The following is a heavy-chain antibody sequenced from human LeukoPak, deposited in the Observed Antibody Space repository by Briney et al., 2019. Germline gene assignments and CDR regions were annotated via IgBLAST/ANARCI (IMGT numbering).Heavy chain of an antibody. J-gene: IGHJ4*02. CDR2: ILYDGSIK. CDR1: AFTFSSYA. Sequence: PGGSLRLSCAASAFTFSSYAMHWVRQAPGKGLEWVAIILYDGSIKYYADSVKGRFTISRDNSKNTLYLQMNSLRTEDTAVYYCASQEIFGVAGDYWGQGTLVTVSS. V-gene: IGHV3-30-3*01. CDR3: ASQEIFGVAGDY. D-gene: IGHD3-3*01.